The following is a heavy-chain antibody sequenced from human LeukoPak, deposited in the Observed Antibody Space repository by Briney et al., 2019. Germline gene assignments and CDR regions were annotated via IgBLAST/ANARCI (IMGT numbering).Heavy chain of an antibody. CDR3: AKYSGNYFGDY. V-gene: IGHV3-21*04. Sequence: GGSLRLSCVVSGFTFSDYHMNWVRQAPGKGLEWVSSISTSNSYIYYADSVKGRFSISRDNSKNTLYLQMNSLRAEDTAIYYCAKYSGNYFGDYWGPGNLVTVSS. J-gene: IGHJ4*02. D-gene: IGHD1-26*01. CDR1: GFTFSDYH. CDR2: ISTSNSYI.